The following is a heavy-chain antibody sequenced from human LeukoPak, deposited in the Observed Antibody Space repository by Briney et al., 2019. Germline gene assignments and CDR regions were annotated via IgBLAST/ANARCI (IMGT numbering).Heavy chain of an antibody. V-gene: IGHV4-4*07. CDR3: ARPQVPVLLWFGEVSPSAFDI. J-gene: IGHJ3*02. CDR2: IYTSGST. D-gene: IGHD3-10*01. CDR1: GGSISSYY. Sequence: PSETLSLTCTVSGGSISSYYWSWIRQPAGKGLEWIGRIYTSGSTNYNPSLKSRVTISVDTSKNQFSLKLSSVTAADTAVYYCARPQVPVLLWFGEVSPSAFDIWGQGTMVTVSS.